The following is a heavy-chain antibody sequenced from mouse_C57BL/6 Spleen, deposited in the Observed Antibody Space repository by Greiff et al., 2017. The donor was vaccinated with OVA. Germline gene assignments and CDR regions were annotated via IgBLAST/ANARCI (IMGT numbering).Heavy chain of an antibody. D-gene: IGHD1-1*01. CDR2: IDPENGDT. V-gene: IGHV14-4*01. CDR1: GFNIKDDY. Sequence: VQLQQSGAELVRPGASVKLSCTASGFNIKDDYMHWVKQRPEQGLEWIGWIDPENGDTEYASKFQGKATITADTSSNTAYLQLSSLTSEDTAVYYCTTRDGSSFPFAYWGQGTLVTVSA. J-gene: IGHJ3*01. CDR3: TTRDGSSFPFAY.